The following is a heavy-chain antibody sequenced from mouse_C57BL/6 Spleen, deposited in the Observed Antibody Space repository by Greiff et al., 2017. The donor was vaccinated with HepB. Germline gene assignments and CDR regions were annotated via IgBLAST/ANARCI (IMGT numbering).Heavy chain of an antibody. CDR3: ERGGSSYAYWYFDV. V-gene: IGHV14-3*01. Sequence: EVQLQQSVAELVRPGASVKLSCTASGFNIKNTYMHWVKQRPEQGLEWIGRIDPANGNTKYAPKFQGNATITADTSSHPAYLHLSSLASEDPAIDYCERGGSSYAYWYFDVWGTGTTVTVSS. CDR1: GFNIKNTY. J-gene: IGHJ1*03. CDR2: IDPANGNT. D-gene: IGHD1-1*01.